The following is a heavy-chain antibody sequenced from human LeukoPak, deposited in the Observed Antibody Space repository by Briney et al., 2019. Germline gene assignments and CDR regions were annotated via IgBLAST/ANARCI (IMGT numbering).Heavy chain of an antibody. Sequence: ASVKVSCKASGCTFTSYYMHWVRQAPGQGLEWMGIINPSGGSTSYAQKFQGRATMTRDTSTSTVYMELSSLRSEDTAVYYCARRETYNFWSGQTRGAFDIWGQGTMVTVSS. J-gene: IGHJ3*02. D-gene: IGHD3-3*01. V-gene: IGHV1-46*03. CDR1: GCTFTSYY. CDR2: INPSGGST. CDR3: ARRETYNFWSGQTRGAFDI.